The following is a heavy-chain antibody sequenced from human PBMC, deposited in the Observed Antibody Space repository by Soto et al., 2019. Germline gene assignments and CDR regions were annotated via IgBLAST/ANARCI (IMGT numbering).Heavy chain of an antibody. CDR3: AGVYYGGDSVNNY. V-gene: IGHV3-30-3*01. J-gene: IGHJ4*02. CDR1: GLTFSSYA. D-gene: IGHD4-17*01. CDR2: TSYDGSNK. Sequence: QEQLVESGGGVVQPGRSLRLYCAASGLTFSSYAMSWVRQAPGKGLEWVAATSYDGSNKYYVDSVKGRFTISRDNSKNTLDLQMNSLRAEDTAVYYCAGVYYGGDSVNNYWGQGTLVTVSS.